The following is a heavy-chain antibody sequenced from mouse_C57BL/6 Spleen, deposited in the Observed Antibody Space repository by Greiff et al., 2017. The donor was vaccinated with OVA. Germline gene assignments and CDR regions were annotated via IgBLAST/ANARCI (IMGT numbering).Heavy chain of an antibody. J-gene: IGHJ4*01. Sequence: VQLQQSGPGLVQPSQSLSITCTVSGFSLTSYGVHWVRQSPGKGLEWLGVIWSGGSTDYNAAFISRLSISKDNSKSQVFFKMNSLQADDTAIYYCARSTTVVPSMDYWGQGTSVTVSS. CDR2: IWSGGST. D-gene: IGHD1-1*01. CDR1: GFSLTSYG. V-gene: IGHV2-2*01. CDR3: ARSTTVVPSMDY.